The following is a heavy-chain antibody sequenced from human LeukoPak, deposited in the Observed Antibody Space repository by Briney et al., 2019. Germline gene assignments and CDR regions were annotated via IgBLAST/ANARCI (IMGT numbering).Heavy chain of an antibody. CDR2: INPSGGST. Sequence: GASVKVSCKASGYTFTSYYMHWVRQAPGQGLEWMGMINPSGGSTSYTQKFQSRVTMTRDTSTSTVYMELSSLRSEDTAVYYCATSGIAVAADFCDYWGQGTLVTVSS. V-gene: IGHV1-46*01. D-gene: IGHD6-19*01. CDR1: GYTFTSYY. CDR3: ATSGIAVAADFCDY. J-gene: IGHJ4*02.